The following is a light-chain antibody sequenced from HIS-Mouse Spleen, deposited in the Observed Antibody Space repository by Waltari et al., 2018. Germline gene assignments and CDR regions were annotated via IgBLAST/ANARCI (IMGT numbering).Light chain of an antibody. CDR1: SSDVGGYHY. V-gene: IGLV2-14*01. Sequence: QSALTQPASVSGSPGQSITISCTGTSSDVGGYHYVSWYQPHPGKAPKPMIYEVSNRPSGVSNRFYGSKSGNTASLTISGLQAEDEADYYCSSYTSSSTLVFGGGTKLTVL. J-gene: IGLJ3*02. CDR3: SSYTSSSTLV. CDR2: EVS.